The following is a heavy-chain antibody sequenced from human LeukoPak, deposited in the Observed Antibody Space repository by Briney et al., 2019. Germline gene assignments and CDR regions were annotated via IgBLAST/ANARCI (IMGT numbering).Heavy chain of an antibody. J-gene: IGHJ5*02. Sequence: TLSLTCVVNGGSFTDYYWTWIRQPPGKGLEWIGSIYYSGSTYYNPSLKSRVTISVDTSKNQFSLKLSSVTAADTAVYYCARQTIGSSSGWYETVRFISPSGNFDPWGQGTLVTVSS. CDR1: GGSFTDYY. CDR3: ARQTIGSSSGWYETVRFISPSGNFDP. V-gene: IGHV4-34*01. D-gene: IGHD6-19*01. CDR2: IYYSGST.